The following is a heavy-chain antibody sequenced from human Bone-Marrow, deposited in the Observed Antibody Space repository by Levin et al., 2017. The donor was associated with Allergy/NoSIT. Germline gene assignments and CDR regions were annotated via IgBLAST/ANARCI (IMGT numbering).Heavy chain of an antibody. J-gene: IGHJ6*03. Sequence: AGGSLRLSCATSGFTFNNYGMHWVRQAPGKGLEWVALIWYDESNRFYSDSVKGRFTTSRDNSNNTLYLQMNDLRPDDTAVYYCARDPSSKTDFWSGYYTGIYYYYMDVWGKGTTVTVSS. V-gene: IGHV3-33*01. CDR2: IWYDESNR. CDR1: GFTFNNYG. CDR3: ARDPSSKTDFWSGYYTGIYYYYMDV. D-gene: IGHD3-3*01.